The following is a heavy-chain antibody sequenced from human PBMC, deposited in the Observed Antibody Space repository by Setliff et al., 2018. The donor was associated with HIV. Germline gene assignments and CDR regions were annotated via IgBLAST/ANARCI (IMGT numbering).Heavy chain of an antibody. J-gene: IGHJ4*02. V-gene: IGHV1-69*08. CDR1: GGI. CDR3: ARGVPVSRYFDWFSRLGY. D-gene: IGHD3-9*01. Sequence: SVKVSCKASGGIISWVRQAPGQGLGWMGRSIPVGGTTNYAQKFQGRVTMTRDTSTSTVYMELSSLRSEDTAVYYCARGVPVSRYFDWFSRLGYWGQGTLVTVSS. CDR2: SIPVGGTT.